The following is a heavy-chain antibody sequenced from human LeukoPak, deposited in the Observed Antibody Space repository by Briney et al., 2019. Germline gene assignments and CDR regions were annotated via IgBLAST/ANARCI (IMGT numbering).Heavy chain of an antibody. J-gene: IGHJ6*02. CDR2: ISSSSSYI. V-gene: IGHV3-21*01. Sequence: GGSLRLSCAASGFTFSSYSMNWVRQAPGKGLEWVSSISSSSSYIYYADSVKGRFTISRDNAKNSLYLQMNSLRAEDTAVYYCASSSGSYLEYYYYYGMDVWGQGTTVTVSS. D-gene: IGHD1-26*01. CDR1: GFTFSSYS. CDR3: ASSSGSYLEYYYYYGMDV.